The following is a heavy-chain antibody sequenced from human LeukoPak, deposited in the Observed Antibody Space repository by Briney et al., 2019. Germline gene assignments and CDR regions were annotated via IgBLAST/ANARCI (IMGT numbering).Heavy chain of an antibody. CDR2: INPNSGGT. V-gene: IGHV1-2*06. CDR3: ARVRFSYDSSGYYVY. CDR1: GYTFTGYY. Sequence: ASVKVSCKASGYTFTGYYMHWVRQAPGQGLEWMGRINPNSGGTNYAQKFQGRVTMTRDTSISTAYMELSRLRSDDTAVYYCARVRFSYDSSGYYVYWGQGTLVTVSS. J-gene: IGHJ4*02. D-gene: IGHD3-22*01.